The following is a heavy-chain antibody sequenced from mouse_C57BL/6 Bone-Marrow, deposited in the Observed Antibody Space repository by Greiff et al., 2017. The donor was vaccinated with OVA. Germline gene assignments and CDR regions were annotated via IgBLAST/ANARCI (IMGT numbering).Heavy chain of an antibody. CDR2: IDPNSGGT. Sequence: VQLQQSGAELVKPGASVKLSCKASGYTFTSYWMHWVKQRPGRGLEWIGRIDPNSGGTKYNEKFKSKATLTVDKPSSTAYMQLSSLTSEDSAVYYCAKGIITTVVATDYAMDYGGQGTSVTVSS. D-gene: IGHD1-1*01. J-gene: IGHJ4*01. V-gene: IGHV1-72*01. CDR3: AKGIITTVVATDYAMDY. CDR1: GYTFTSYW.